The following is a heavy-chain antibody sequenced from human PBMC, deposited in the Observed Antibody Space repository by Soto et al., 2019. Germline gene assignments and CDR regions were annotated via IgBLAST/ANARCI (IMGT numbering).Heavy chain of an antibody. J-gene: IGHJ6*03. CDR2: ISSSSSYI. CDR1: GFTFSSYT. CDR3: ARDRQQLYYMDV. D-gene: IGHD1-1*01. V-gene: IGHV3-21*01. Sequence: ESGGGLVNPGGSRRLSCAASGFTFSSYTMIWVRQAPGKGLEWVSSISSSSSYIYYADSMKGRFTISRDNAKNSLYLQMDSLRVEDTAVYYCARDRQQLYYMDVWGKGTTVTVSS.